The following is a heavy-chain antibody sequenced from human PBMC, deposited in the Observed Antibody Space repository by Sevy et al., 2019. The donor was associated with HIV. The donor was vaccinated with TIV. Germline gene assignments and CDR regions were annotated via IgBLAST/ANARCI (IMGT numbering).Heavy chain of an antibody. CDR2: IIPIFGTA. Sequence: SVKVSCKASGGTFSSYAISWVRQAPGQGLEWMGGIIPIFGTANYAQKFQGRVTITADESTSTAYMELSSLRSEDTAVYYCARDGVTTHLLSYWGQGTLVTVSS. CDR1: GGTFSSYA. V-gene: IGHV1-69*13. D-gene: IGHD4-17*01. J-gene: IGHJ4*02. CDR3: ARDGVTTHLLSY.